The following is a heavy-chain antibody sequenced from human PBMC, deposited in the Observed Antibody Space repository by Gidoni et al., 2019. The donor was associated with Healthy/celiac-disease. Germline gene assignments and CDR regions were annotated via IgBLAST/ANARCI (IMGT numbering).Heavy chain of an antibody. CDR2: IYYSGST. D-gene: IGHD2-2*01. CDR3: ARVVPAAPRRPYYYYYGMDV. CDR1: GGSLSSYY. J-gene: IGHJ6*02. V-gene: IGHV4-59*01. Sequence: QVQLQASGPGLVKPSETLSLTCTVSGGSLSSYYCSWIRQPPGKGLEWIGYIYYSGSTNYNPSPKSRVTISVDTSKNQFSLKLSSVTAADTAVYYCARVVPAAPRRPYYYYYGMDVWGQGTTVTVSS.